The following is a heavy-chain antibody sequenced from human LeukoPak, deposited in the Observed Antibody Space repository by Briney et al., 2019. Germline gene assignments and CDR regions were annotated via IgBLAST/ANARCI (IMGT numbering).Heavy chain of an antibody. D-gene: IGHD5-18*01. CDR1: GGSFSGYY. CDR2: INRSGST. J-gene: IGHJ5*02. CDR3: AKGAGGFSYYNWFDP. Sequence: KPSETLSLTCAVYGGSFSGYYWSWIRQPPGKGLEWIGEINRSGSTNYNPSLKSRVTISVDTSKNQFSLKLASVTAADTAIYYCAKGAGGFSYYNWFDPWGQGTLVTVSS. V-gene: IGHV4-34*01.